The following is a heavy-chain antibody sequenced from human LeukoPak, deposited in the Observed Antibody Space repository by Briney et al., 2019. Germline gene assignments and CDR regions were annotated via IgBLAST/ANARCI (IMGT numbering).Heavy chain of an antibody. V-gene: IGHV4-39*01. CDR3: ARHVHGSYGYHRYDAFDI. CDR2: IYYSGST. CDR1: GGSISSSSYY. D-gene: IGHD5-18*01. J-gene: IGHJ3*02. Sequence: PSETLSLTCTVSGGSISSSSYYWGWIRQPPGKGLEWIGSIYYSGSTYYNPSLKSRVTISVDTSKNQFSLKLSSVTAADTAVYYCARHVHGSYGYHRYDAFDIWGQGTMVTVSS.